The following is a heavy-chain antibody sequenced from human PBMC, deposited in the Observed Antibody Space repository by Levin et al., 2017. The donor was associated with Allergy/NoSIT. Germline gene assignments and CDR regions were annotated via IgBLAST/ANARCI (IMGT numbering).Heavy chain of an antibody. V-gene: IGHV3-11*01. Sequence: SCAASGFTFSDYYMSWIRQAPGKGLEWVSYISSSGSTIYYADSVKGRFTISRDNAKNSLYLQMNSLRAEDTAVYYCARDRRTSGIVATGDAFDIWGQGTMVTVSS. CDR2: ISSSGSTI. CDR3: ARDRRTSGIVATGDAFDI. J-gene: IGHJ3*02. D-gene: IGHD5-12*01. CDR1: GFTFSDYY.